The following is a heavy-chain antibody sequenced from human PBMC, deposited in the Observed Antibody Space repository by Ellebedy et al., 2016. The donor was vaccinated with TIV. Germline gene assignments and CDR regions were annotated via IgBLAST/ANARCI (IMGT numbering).Heavy chain of an antibody. J-gene: IGHJ4*02. CDR2: VYYSGTT. V-gene: IGHV4-34*01. D-gene: IGHD3-9*01. CDR1: GGSFSGYY. CDR3: ASAHTPYDIQEGYFDY. Sequence: SETLSLXCAVYGGSFSGYYWGWIRQPPGKRLEWIGSVYYSGTTYYNPSLKSRVTISVDTSKNQFSLKLSSVTAADTAVYYCASAHTPYDIQEGYFDYWGQGSLVTVSP.